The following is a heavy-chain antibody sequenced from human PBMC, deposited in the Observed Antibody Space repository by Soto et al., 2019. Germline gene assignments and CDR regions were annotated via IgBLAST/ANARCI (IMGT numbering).Heavy chain of an antibody. J-gene: IGHJ4*02. V-gene: IGHV3-49*03. D-gene: IGHD2-21*01. Sequence: PGGSLTLSCTASGFTFGEYAMSWYRQAPGKGLEWVGFIRSKAYGGTTEYAASVKGRFTISRDDSKSIAYLQMNSLKTEDTAVYYCTRVRFIWPTPYYFDYWGQGTLVTVSS. CDR2: IRSKAYGGTT. CDR3: TRVRFIWPTPYYFDY. CDR1: GFTFGEYA.